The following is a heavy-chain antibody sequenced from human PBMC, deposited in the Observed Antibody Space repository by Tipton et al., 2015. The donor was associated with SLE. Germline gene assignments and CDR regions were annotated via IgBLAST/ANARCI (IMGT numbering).Heavy chain of an antibody. D-gene: IGHD2-2*01. CDR2: IYYSGST. CDR3: ARASSMQWAGVDD. Sequence: LRLSCTVSGGSISSSSYYWGWIRQPPGKGLEWIGSIYYSGSTYYNPSLKSRVTISVDTSKNQFSLKLSSVTAADTAVYNCARASSMQWAGVDDWGQVTLVAVAS. CDR1: GGSISSSSYY. J-gene: IGHJ4*02. V-gene: IGHV4-39*01.